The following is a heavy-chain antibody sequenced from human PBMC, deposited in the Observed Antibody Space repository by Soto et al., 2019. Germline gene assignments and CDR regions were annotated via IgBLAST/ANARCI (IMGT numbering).Heavy chain of an antibody. CDR2: IGTAGDT. J-gene: IGHJ6*02. CDR3: ARGPMDV. V-gene: IGHV3-13*01. CDR1: GFTVSSYD. Sequence: XVSLRLSCAASGFTVSSYDMHWVRQATGKGLEWVSAIGTAGDTYYPGSVKGRFTISRENAKNSLYLQMNSLRAGDTAVYYCARGPMDVWGQGTTVTVSS.